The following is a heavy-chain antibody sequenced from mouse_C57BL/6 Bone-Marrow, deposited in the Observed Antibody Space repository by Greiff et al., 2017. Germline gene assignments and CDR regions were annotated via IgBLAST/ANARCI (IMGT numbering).Heavy chain of an antibody. D-gene: IGHD1-3*01. CDR1: GYNFTRYD. J-gene: IGHJ1*03. V-gene: IGHV1-85*01. CDR3: ASDYSGSKWYFDV. Sequence: QVQLQQSGPELVKPGASVKLSCKASGYNFTRYDINWVKQRPGQGLEWIGWIYPRDGSTKYNEKFKGKATLTIDTSYSTAYIELHSLTSEDSEVYFCASDYSGSKWYFDVWGTGTTVTVSS. CDR2: IYPRDGST.